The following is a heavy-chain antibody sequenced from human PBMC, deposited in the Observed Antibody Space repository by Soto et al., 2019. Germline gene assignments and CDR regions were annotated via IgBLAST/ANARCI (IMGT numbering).Heavy chain of an antibody. J-gene: IGHJ4*02. CDR3: AKAYFVWSSEQPYYFDY. V-gene: IGHV3-23*01. D-gene: IGHD3-16*01. Sequence: EVQLLDSGGGLVQPGGSLRLSCAASGFTFSNYAMTWVRQGPGKGLEWGSGISGSGGRSYYADSVKGRFTISRDNSKSSLYLQINSLRAEDTAVYYCAKAYFVWSSEQPYYFDYWGQGTLVTVSS. CDR1: GFTFSNYA. CDR2: ISGSGGRS.